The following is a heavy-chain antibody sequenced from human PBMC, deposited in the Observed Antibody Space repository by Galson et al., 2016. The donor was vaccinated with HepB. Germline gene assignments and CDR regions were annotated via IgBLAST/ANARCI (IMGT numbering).Heavy chain of an antibody. CDR2: IYYSGST. Sequence: SETLSLTCTVSGGSISGSYWSWIRQPPGKGLEWIGYIYYSGSTNYNPSLKSRVTISVDTSKNQFSLKLYSVTAADTAVYYCARDAVYFFGMDVWGQGTTVSVSS. V-gene: IGHV4-59*01. J-gene: IGHJ6*02. CDR3: ARDAVYFFGMDV. CDR1: GGSISGSY.